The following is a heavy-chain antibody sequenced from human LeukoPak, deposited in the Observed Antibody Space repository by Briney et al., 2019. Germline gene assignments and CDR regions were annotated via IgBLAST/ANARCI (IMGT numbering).Heavy chain of an antibody. CDR2: ISSSSSYI. D-gene: IGHD2-15*01. J-gene: IGHJ6*02. CDR3: ARDGYCSGGSCYSHYYYGMDV. Sequence: GGSLRLSCAASGFTFSSYSMNWARQAPGKGLEWVSSISSSSSYIYYADSVKGRFTISRDNAKNSLYLQMNSLRAEDTAVYYCARDGYCSGGSCYSHYYYGMDVWGQGTTVTVSS. CDR1: GFTFSSYS. V-gene: IGHV3-21*01.